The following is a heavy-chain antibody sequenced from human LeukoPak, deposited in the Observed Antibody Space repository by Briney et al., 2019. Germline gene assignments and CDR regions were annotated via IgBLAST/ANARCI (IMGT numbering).Heavy chain of an antibody. J-gene: IGHJ4*02. CDR1: GGSISSGGYY. CDR3: ARGHTWIPFDY. D-gene: IGHD5-18*01. CDR2: IYYSGST. Sequence: PSETLSLTCTVSGGSISSGGYYWSWIRQHPGKGLEWIGYIYYSGSTYYNPSLKSRVTISVDTSKNQFSLKLSSVTAADTAVYYCARGHTWIPFDYWGQGTLVTVSS. V-gene: IGHV4-31*03.